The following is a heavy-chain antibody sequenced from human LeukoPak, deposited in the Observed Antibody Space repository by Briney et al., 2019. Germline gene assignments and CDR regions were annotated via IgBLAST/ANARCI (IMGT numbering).Heavy chain of an antibody. V-gene: IGHV1-2*06. Sequence: ASVKVSCKTSGYSFTGYYIHWVRQAPGQGLEWMGRINPNTGGTNYAQKFQGRVTMTSDPSLSAAYLDLSGLTSDDTAVYYCARAPPVGPTTSPDYWGQGTLVTVTS. CDR1: GYSFTGYY. CDR2: INPNTGGT. D-gene: IGHD2-2*01. J-gene: IGHJ4*02. CDR3: ARAPPVGPTTSPDY.